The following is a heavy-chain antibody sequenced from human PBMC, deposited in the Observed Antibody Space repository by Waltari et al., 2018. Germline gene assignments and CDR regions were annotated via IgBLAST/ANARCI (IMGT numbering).Heavy chain of an antibody. V-gene: IGHV3-33*01. CDR2: IGYDGSLK. J-gene: IGHJ4*02. CDR3: ARVPTVVLSLAVYFDY. CDR1: GFTFSSYG. D-gene: IGHD4-17*01. Sequence: QVLLVESGGGVVQPGGSLRLSCATSGFTFSSYGMHWVRQAPGKGRGWVEGIGYDGSLKYYADAVKGRFTISRDTSKNTVYLEMNSLRAEDTAIYYCARVPTVVLSLAVYFDYWGQGSLVTVSS.